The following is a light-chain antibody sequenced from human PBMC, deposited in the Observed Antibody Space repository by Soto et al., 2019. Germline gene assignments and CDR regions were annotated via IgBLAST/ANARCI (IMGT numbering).Light chain of an antibody. Sequence: ALTQPASVSGSPGQSITISCTGTSSDVGGYNYVSWYQQHPGKAPKLMIYDVSNRPSGVSNRFSGSKSGNTASLTISGLQAEDEADYYCSSYTSSSTQVFGTGTKLTVL. CDR1: SSDVGGYNY. CDR3: SSYTSSSTQV. J-gene: IGLJ1*01. CDR2: DVS. V-gene: IGLV2-14*01.